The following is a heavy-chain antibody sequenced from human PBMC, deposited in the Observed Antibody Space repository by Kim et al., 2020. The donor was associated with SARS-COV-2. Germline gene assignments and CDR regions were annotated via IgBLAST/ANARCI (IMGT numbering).Heavy chain of an antibody. CDR1: GYNFTNYW. D-gene: IGHD3-10*01. V-gene: IGHV5-51*01. CDR2: IHPGDSDT. J-gene: IGHJ6*02. Sequence: GESLKISCKGSGYNFTNYWIGWVRQMTEKGLEWIGAIHPGDSDTRYSPSFQGQVIIAADKSINTAYLQWGSLKASDSAMYYCARLGPLFWFGESPGYFYYAMDVWGQGTTVTVSS. CDR3: ARLGPLFWFGESPGYFYYAMDV.